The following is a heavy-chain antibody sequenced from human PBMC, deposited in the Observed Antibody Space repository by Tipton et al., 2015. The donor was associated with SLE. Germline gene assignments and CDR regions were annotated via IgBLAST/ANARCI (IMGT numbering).Heavy chain of an antibody. Sequence: TLSLTCTVSGGSVSSSSKYWAWIRQSPGKALEWIGYIYFDGNSNGRGNYNPSLKSRVTMSVDPSKMQFSLNLNSVTAADTALYFCARGVAERLGLDFWGQGSLVTVSS. V-gene: IGHV4-61*01. CDR1: GGSVSSSSKY. CDR3: ARGVAERLGLDF. CDR2: IYFDGNSNGRG. J-gene: IGHJ4*02. D-gene: IGHD6-19*01.